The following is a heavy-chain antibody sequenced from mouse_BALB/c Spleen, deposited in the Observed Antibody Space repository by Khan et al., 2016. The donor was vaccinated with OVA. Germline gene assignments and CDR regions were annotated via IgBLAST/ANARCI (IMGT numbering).Heavy chain of an antibody. V-gene: IGHV2-6-4*01. CDR3: ARAYGSSLGYYAMDY. CDR1: GFSLSRYN. CDR2: IWSGGST. Sequence: QVQLKESGPGLVAPSQSLSITCTVSGFSLSRYNVHWIRQPPGKGLEWLGMIWSGGSTDYNSAVKSRLSISKDNSKSQAFLKMNSLQTDDTAMYXCARAYGSSLGYYAMDYWGQGTSVTVSS. D-gene: IGHD1-1*01. J-gene: IGHJ4*01.